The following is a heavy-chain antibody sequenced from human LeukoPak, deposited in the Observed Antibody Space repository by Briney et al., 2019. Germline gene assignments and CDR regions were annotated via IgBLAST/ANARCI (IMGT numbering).Heavy chain of an antibody. CDR2: ISGTGGSI. CDR3: ATPRSSYYYYGMDV. V-gene: IGHV3-23*01. J-gene: IGHJ6*02. Sequence: GGSLRLSCAASGFIFSSYAMSWVRQAPGKGLEWFSPISGTGGSIFYADSVRGRFTISRDNSKSTLYLQMNSLRAEDMAVYYCATPRSSYYYYGMDVWGQGTTVTVSS. CDR1: GFIFSSYA.